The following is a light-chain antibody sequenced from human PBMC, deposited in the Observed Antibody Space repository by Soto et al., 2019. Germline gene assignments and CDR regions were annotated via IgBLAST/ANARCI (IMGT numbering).Light chain of an antibody. Sequence: QSALTQPPSASGSPGQSVTISCTGTSSDVGGYNYVSWYQQHPGKAPKLMIYEVSKRPSGVPDRFSGSKSGNTASLTVSGLSAEDEADYYCSSYAGSNNVVFGGGTKVTVL. CDR1: SSDVGGYNY. V-gene: IGLV2-8*01. CDR3: SSYAGSNNVV. J-gene: IGLJ2*01. CDR2: EVS.